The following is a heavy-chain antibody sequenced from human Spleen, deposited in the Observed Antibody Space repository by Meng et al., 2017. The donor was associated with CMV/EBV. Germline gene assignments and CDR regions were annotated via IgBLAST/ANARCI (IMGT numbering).Heavy chain of an antibody. CDR1: GFTFSTYG. CDR2: IWYDGSIE. CDR3: AKDSHGSGQWYVDL. Sequence: SGFTFSTYGMHWVRQAPGKGLEWVAVIWYDGSIEYYADAVEGRFAISRDNSNNTLYLQMNSLRGEDTAVYYCAKDSHGSGQWYVDLWGRGTLVTVSS. D-gene: IGHD3-10*01. J-gene: IGHJ2*01. V-gene: IGHV3-33*06.